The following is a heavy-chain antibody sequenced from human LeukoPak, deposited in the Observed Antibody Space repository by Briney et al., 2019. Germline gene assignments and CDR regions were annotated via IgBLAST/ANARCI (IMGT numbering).Heavy chain of an antibody. CDR2: IIPLFGTT. D-gene: IGHD6-6*01. J-gene: IGHJ4*02. CDR3: ARDRGSSLGDAFDY. V-gene: IGHV1-69*05. Sequence: GSSVKVSCKASGGTFSSYAISWVRQAPGQGLEWMGGIIPLFGTTNYAQKFQGRVTITTDESTSTAYMDPSSLRSEDTAVYYCARDRGSSLGDAFDYWGQGTLVTVSS. CDR1: GGTFSSYA.